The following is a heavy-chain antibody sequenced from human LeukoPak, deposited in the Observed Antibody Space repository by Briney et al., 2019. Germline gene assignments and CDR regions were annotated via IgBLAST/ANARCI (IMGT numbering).Heavy chain of an antibody. CDR2: IYYIGST. V-gene: IGHV4-30-4*01. D-gene: IGHD5-24*01. CDR1: GGSISSDDYY. CDR3: GRAIRGGYNDAVDY. Sequence: PSETLSLTCTVSGGSISSDDYYWSWIRQPPGKGLEWIGYIYYIGSTYYNPSLKSRVTISVDTSKNQSSLKLSSVTAADTAVYYCGRAIRGGYNDAVDYWGQGTLVTVSS. J-gene: IGHJ4*02.